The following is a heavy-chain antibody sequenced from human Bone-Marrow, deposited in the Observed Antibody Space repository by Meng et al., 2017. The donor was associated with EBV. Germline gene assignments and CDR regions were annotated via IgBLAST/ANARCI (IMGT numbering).Heavy chain of an antibody. Sequence: VQLVQSGAEVKKPGSSVNGSCKTSGGTLSIDAISWVRQAPGQGLVWLGGLIPMSGAPYYAQNFPGRVTITADESTSTHYMELSSLRSEDTAVYYCASESGRGYTPDYWGQGTLVTVSS. CDR2: LIPMSGAP. CDR3: ASESGRGYTPDY. V-gene: IGHV1-69*01. D-gene: IGHD3-10*01. J-gene: IGHJ4*02. CDR1: GGTLSIDA.